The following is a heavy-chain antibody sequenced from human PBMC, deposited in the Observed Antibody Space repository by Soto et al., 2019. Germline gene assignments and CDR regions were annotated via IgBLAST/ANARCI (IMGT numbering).Heavy chain of an antibody. CDR2: IYDDDGT. D-gene: IGHD2-21*02. CDR1: GLNVATYY. J-gene: IGHJ4*02. Sequence: GAALRLSCAASGLNVATYYMGWVRQARGKGLEWVSVIYDDDGTYYADSVAGRFIISRDNAKNSLYLQMNSLTDEDTAIYFCASEALCGADCYFFEYWGPGTPVTVSS. CDR3: ASEALCGADCYFFEY. V-gene: IGHV3-53*01.